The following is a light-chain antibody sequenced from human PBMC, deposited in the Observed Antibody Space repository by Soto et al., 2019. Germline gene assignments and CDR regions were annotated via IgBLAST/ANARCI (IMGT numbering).Light chain of an antibody. J-gene: IGKJ1*01. CDR2: DAS. Sequence: DIQMTQSPSTLSASVGDRVTITCRASQSISSWLAWYQQKPGKAPKLLIYDASSLESGVPSRFSGSGSGTEFTLTISSLQPDDFATYYYQQYNSYSETFGQGTKVDIK. CDR1: QSISSW. CDR3: QQYNSYSET. V-gene: IGKV1-5*01.